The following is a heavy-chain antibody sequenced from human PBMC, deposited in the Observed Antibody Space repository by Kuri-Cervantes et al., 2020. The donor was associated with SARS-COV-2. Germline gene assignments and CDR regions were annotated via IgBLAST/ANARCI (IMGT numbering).Heavy chain of an antibody. D-gene: IGHD5-12*01. CDR1: GFTFRSFG. J-gene: IGHJ4*02. CDR3: ANEASQVDY. Sequence: GESLKISCAASGFTFRSFGMHWVRQAPGKGLEWVAVTSYDDSDRYYAESVKGRFTISRDNSKNTLYLQMNSLRAEDTAVYYCANEASQVDYWGQGTLVTVSS. V-gene: IGHV3-30*18. CDR2: TSYDDSDR.